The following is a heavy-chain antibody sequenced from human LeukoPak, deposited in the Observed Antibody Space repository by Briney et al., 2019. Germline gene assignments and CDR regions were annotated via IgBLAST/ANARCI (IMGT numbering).Heavy chain of an antibody. CDR2: ISGSGSGGST. V-gene: IGHV3-23*01. J-gene: IGHJ4*02. Sequence: PGGSPRLSCAASGFTFSSSAMSWVRQAPGKGLEWVSNISGSGSGGSTYYADSVKGRFTISRDSSKNTLYLQMNSLRAEDTAVYYCAKSGYNRFDYWGQGTLVTVSS. D-gene: IGHD5-24*01. CDR3: AKSGYNRFDY. CDR1: GFTFSSSA.